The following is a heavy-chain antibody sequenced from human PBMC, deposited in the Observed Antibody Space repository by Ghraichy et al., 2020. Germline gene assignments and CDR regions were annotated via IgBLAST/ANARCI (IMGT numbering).Heavy chain of an antibody. D-gene: IGHD5-12*01. CDR1: GFTFSSYS. CDR3: ARVGGGYDFGYYYYGMDV. Sequence: GGSLRLSCAASGFTFSSYSMNWVRQAPGKGLEWVSSISSSSSYIYYADSVKGRFTISRDNAKNSLYLQMNSLRAEDTAVYYCARVGGGYDFGYYYYGMDVWGHGTTVTVSS. CDR2: ISSSSSYI. V-gene: IGHV3-21*01. J-gene: IGHJ6*02.